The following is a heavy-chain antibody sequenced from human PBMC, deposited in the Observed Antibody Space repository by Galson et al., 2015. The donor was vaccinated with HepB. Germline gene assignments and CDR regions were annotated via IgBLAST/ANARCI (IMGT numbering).Heavy chain of an antibody. CDR1: GFTFSSYP. Sequence: SLRLSCAASGFTFSSYPISWVRQAPGKGLEWVSYISDSGHIKYYADSLKGRFTISRDNAKNSLYLQMNSLRAEDTAVYYCAGYYYYESTGYYSLDYWGQGTLVTVSS. J-gene: IGHJ4*02. D-gene: IGHD3-22*01. CDR3: AGYYYYESTGYYSLDY. V-gene: IGHV3-11*01. CDR2: ISDSGHIK.